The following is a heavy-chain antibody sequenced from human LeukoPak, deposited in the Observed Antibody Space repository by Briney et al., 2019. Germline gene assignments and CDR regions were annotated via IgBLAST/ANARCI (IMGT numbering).Heavy chain of an antibody. CDR2: IYPGDSDT. V-gene: IGHV5-51*01. J-gene: IGHJ5*02. D-gene: IGHD2-8*01. Sequence: GESLKISCKGSGSSFTSYWIGWVRQLPGKGLEWMGIIYPGDSDTRYSPSFQGQVTISADKSISTAYLQWSSLKASDTAMYYCARQLMVYAIIGWFDPWGQGTLVTVSS. CDR3: ARQLMVYAIIGWFDP. CDR1: GSSFTSYW.